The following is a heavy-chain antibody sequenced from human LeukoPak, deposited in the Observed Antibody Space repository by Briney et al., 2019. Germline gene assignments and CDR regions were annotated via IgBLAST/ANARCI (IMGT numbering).Heavy chain of an antibody. CDR3: ASQRGGTPYYFDY. Sequence: SQTLSLTCTVSGGSISGGSYYWSWIRQPAGKGLEWIGRIYASGSTNYNPSLKSRVTISVDTSKNQFSLKLSSVTAADTAVYYCASQRGGTPYYFDYWGQGTLVTVSS. V-gene: IGHV4-61*02. J-gene: IGHJ4*02. CDR1: GGSISGGSYY. CDR2: IYASGST. D-gene: IGHD1-1*01.